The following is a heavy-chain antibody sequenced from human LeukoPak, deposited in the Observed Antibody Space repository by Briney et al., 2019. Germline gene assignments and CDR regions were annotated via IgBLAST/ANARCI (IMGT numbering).Heavy chain of an antibody. CDR1: GFTFSDYY. CDR2: ISYDGSDK. J-gene: IGHJ4*02. V-gene: IGHV3-30*18. D-gene: IGHD3-16*01. Sequence: GGSLRLSCPASGFTFSDYYMSWMRQAPGKGLEWLSVISYDGSDKYYADSVKGRFTVSRDNSKNTLYLQMNSLTVEDTAVYYCAKERWGGYSSFEYRGQGTLVTVSS. CDR3: AKERWGGYSSFEY.